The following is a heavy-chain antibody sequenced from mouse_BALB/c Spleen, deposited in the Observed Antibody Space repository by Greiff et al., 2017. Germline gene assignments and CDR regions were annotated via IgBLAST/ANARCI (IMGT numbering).Heavy chain of an antibody. V-gene: IGHV1S81*02. Sequence: VQLQQPGAELVKPGASVKLSCKASGYTFTSYWMHWVKQRPGQGLEWIGEINPSNGRTNYNEKFKSKATLTVDKSSSTAYMQLSSLTSEDSAVYYCADYDGYLDWGQGTTLTVSS. D-gene: IGHD2-3*01. CDR1: GYTFTSYW. CDR2: INPSNGRT. J-gene: IGHJ2*01. CDR3: ADYDGYLD.